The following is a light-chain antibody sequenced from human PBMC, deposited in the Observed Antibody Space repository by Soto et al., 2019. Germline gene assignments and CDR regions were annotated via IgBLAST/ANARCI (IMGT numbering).Light chain of an antibody. V-gene: IGKV1-9*01. J-gene: IGKJ5*01. CDR3: QQLNSYPIT. CDR1: QGISSD. CDR2: TAS. Sequence: DIQLTQSPSFLSASVGDRVTITCRASQGISSDLAWYQQKPGKAPKLLIYTASTLQSGVPSRFSGSGSGTELTLTISCLQPEDFATYYCQQLNSYPITFGQGTRLEMK.